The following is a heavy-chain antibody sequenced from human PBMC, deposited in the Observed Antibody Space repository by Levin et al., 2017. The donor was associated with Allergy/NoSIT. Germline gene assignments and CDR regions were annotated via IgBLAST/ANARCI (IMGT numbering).Heavy chain of an antibody. V-gene: IGHV3-30-3*01. CDR3: ARDTRPKTYYDILTGDGDEYYFDY. CDR1: GFTFSSYA. Sequence: GESLKISCAASGFTFSSYAMHWVRQAPGKGLEWVAVISYDGSNKYYADSVKGRFTISRDNSKNTLYLQMNSLRAEDTAVYYCARDTRPKTYYDILTGDGDEYYFDYWGQGTLVTVSS. J-gene: IGHJ4*02. CDR2: ISYDGSNK. D-gene: IGHD3-9*01.